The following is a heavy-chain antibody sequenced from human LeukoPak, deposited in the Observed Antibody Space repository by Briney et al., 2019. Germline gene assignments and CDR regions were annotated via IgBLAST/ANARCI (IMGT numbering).Heavy chain of an antibody. CDR3: TTLGELFSLGYYYYYMDV. D-gene: IGHD3-10*01. J-gene: IGHJ6*03. CDR1: GFTFSNAW. V-gene: IGHV3-15*01. CDR2: IKSKTDGGTT. Sequence: GGSLRLSCAASGFTFSNAWMSWVRQAPGKGLEWVGRIKSKTDGGTTDYAAPVKGRFTISRDDSKNTLYLQMNSLKTEDTAVYYCTTLGELFSLGYYYYYMDVWGKGTTVTVSS.